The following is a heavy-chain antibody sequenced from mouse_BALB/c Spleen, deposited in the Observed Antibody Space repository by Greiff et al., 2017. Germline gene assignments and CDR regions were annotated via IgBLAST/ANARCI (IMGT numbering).Heavy chain of an antibody. V-gene: IGHV1-7*01. CDR1: GYTFTSYW. CDR3: ARREGRWYFDV. J-gene: IGHJ1*01. Sequence: QVQLKESGAELAKPGASVKMSCKASGYTFTSYWMHWVKQRPGQGLEWIGYINPSTGYTEYNQKFKDKATLTADKSSSTAYMQLSSLTSEDFAVYYCARREGRWYFDVWGAGTTVTVSS. D-gene: IGHD3-3*01. CDR2: INPSTGYT.